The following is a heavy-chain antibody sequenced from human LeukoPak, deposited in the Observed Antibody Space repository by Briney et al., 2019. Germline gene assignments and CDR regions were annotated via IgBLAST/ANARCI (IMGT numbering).Heavy chain of an antibody. CDR2: ISGSGGTT. J-gene: IGHJ4*02. CDR1: GFTFSSYA. V-gene: IGHV3-23*01. CDR3: ARVQRGVRSPTDY. D-gene: IGHD4-17*01. Sequence: TGGSLRLSCAASGFTFSSYAMSCVRQAPGRGLEWVSTISGSGGTTYYADSVKARFTISRDNSKSTLYLQMNSLRAEDRAVYYCARVQRGVRSPTDYWGQGTLVTVSS.